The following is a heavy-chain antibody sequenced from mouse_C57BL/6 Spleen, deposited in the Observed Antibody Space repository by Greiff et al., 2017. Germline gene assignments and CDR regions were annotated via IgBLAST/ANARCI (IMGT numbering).Heavy chain of an antibody. CDR2: IYPGDGDT. CDR3: ANYYGSSAWFAY. D-gene: IGHD1-1*01. V-gene: IGHV1-82*01. CDR1: GYAFSSSW. J-gene: IGHJ3*01. Sequence: QVQLQQSGPELVKPGASVKISCKASGYAFSSSWMNWVKQRPGKGLEWIGRIYPGDGDTTYNGKFKGKATLTADQSSSTAYMQLSSLTSEDSSVSFCANYYGSSAWFAYWGQGTLVSVSA.